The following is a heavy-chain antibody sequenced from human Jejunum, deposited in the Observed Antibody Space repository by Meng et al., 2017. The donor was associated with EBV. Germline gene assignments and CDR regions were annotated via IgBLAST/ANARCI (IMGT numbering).Heavy chain of an antibody. J-gene: IGHJ4*02. D-gene: IGHD2/OR15-2a*01. CDR3: ATGDDYGNSNFDY. CDR2: INIGNGNK. Sequence: QVQAVQSGGEVRRPGASVKVSYKASGYMFLSTARHWVRQAPEQRLEWMGWINIGNGNKKYSQKFHGRLTISRDTSANTAYLELSSLTSEDTAIYYCATGDDYGNSNFDYWGQGTLVTVSS. V-gene: IGHV1-3*04. CDR1: GYMFLSTA.